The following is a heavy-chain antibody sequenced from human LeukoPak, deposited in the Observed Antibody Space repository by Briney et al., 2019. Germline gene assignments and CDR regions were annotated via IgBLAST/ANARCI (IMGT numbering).Heavy chain of an antibody. J-gene: IGHJ5*02. D-gene: IGHD6-13*01. Sequence: ASVKVSCKASGGTFSSYAISWVRQAPGQGLEWMGRIIPILGIANYAQKLQGRVTMTTDTSTSTAYMELRSLRSDDTAVYYCARDESSSSNWFDPWGQGTLVTVSS. V-gene: IGHV1-69*04. CDR1: GGTFSSYA. CDR2: IIPILGIA. CDR3: ARDESSSSNWFDP.